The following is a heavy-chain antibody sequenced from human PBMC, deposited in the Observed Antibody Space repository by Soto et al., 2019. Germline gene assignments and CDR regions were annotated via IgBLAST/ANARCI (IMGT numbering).Heavy chain of an antibody. CDR1: GYTFTSYY. J-gene: IGHJ3*02. V-gene: IGHV1-46*01. CDR3: ARDTSNYDILTGYRDAFDI. Sequence: ASVKVSCKASGYTFTSYYMHWVRQAPGQGLEWMGIINPSGGSTSYAQKFQGRVTMTRDTSTSTVYMELSSLRSEDTAVYYCARDTSNYDILTGYRDAFDIWGQGTMVTVSS. D-gene: IGHD3-9*01. CDR2: INPSGGST.